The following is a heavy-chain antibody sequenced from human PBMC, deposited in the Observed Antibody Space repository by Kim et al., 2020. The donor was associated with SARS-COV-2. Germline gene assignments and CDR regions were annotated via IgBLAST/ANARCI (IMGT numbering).Heavy chain of an antibody. Sequence: YAASVKGRFTISRDNAKNSLYLQMNSPRAEDTAVYYCARDNVGATGYFDYWGQGTLVTVSS. J-gene: IGHJ4*02. D-gene: IGHD1-26*01. CDR3: ARDNVGATGYFDY. V-gene: IGHV3-11*06.